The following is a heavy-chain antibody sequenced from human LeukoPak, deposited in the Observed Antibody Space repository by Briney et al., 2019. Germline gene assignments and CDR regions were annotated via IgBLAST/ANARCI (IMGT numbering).Heavy chain of an antibody. CDR2: IIPIFGTA. D-gene: IGHD3-10*01. Sequence: SSVTVSCKASGRTFSSYAISCVRQAPGQGLEWMGGIIPIFGTANYAQKFQGRVTITADESTSTAYMELSSLRSEDTAVYYCARGPSYYYGSGSYYKIWFDPWGQGTLFSVSS. CDR3: ARGPSYYYGSGSYYKIWFDP. CDR1: GRTFSSYA. J-gene: IGHJ5*02. V-gene: IGHV1-69*13.